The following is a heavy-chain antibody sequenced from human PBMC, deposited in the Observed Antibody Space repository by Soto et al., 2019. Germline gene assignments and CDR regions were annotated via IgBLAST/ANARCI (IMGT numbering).Heavy chain of an antibody. J-gene: IGHJ4*02. CDR2: VYYRGRS. D-gene: IGHD4-17*01. V-gene: IGHV4-39*01. CDR3: VSQRTTVPTQAYFDY. CDR1: GGSVTNSSYY. Sequence: TLSLTCTVSGGSVTNSSYYWGWIRQFPGKGLEWIGSVYYRGRSYSKSSVKSRVTISVDTSKNRFSLSLNSVTASDTAVYFCVSQRTTVPTQAYFDYWGPGALVTVSS.